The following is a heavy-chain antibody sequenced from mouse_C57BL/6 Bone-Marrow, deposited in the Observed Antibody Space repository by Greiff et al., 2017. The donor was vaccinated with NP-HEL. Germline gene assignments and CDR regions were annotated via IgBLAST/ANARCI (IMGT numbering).Heavy chain of an antibody. CDR3: ARQGGSTVVATDWYFDV. J-gene: IGHJ1*03. D-gene: IGHD1-1*01. Sequence: EVKVVESGGGLVQPGGSLKLSCAASGFTFSDYYMYWVRQTPEKRLEWVAYISNGGGSTYYPDTVKGRFTISRDNAKNTLNLQMSRLKSEDTAMYYCARQGGSTVVATDWYFDVWGTGTTVTVSS. CDR1: GFTFSDYY. CDR2: ISNGGGST. V-gene: IGHV5-12*01.